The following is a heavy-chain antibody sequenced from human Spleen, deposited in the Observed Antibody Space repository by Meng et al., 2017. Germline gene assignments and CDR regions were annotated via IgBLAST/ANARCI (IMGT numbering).Heavy chain of an antibody. V-gene: IGHV5-51*01. CDR1: GYSFTDYW. Sequence: GESLKISCKASGYSFTDYWIGWVRQMPGKGLEWMGIIYPGDSDTRYSPSFQGQVTISADKSISTAYLQWSSLKASDTAMYYCAKLKGPTTVTTSPFDYWGQGTLVTVSS. CDR2: IYPGDSDT. D-gene: IGHD4-17*01. CDR3: AKLKGPTTVTTSPFDY. J-gene: IGHJ4*02.